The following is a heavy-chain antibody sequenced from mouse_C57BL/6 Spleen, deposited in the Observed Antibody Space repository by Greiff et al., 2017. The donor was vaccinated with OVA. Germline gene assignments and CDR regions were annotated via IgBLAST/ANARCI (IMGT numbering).Heavy chain of an antibody. V-gene: IGHV1-64*01. Sequence: QVQLQQPGAELVKPGASVKLSCKASGYTFTSYWMHWVKQRPGQGLEWIGMIHPNSGSTNYNEKFKSKATLTVDKSASTADMQLSSLTAEDAAVYYCAASYYDYDAGFAYWGQGTLVTVSA. J-gene: IGHJ3*01. CDR1: GYTFTSYW. CDR2: IHPNSGST. D-gene: IGHD2-4*01. CDR3: AASYYDYDAGFAY.